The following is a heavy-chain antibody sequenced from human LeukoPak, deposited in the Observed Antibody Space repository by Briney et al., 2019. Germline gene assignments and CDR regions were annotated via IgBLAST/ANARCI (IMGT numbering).Heavy chain of an antibody. CDR1: GFTFSSYW. CDR3: ARGVVYPAWSGPHWSDY. J-gene: IGHJ4*02. D-gene: IGHD3-3*01. V-gene: IGHV3-7*01. Sequence: GSLRLSCAASGFTFSSYWMSWVRQAPGKGPEWVAHIKQDASQEYHVDSVKGRFTISRDNAKNSLYLQMNSLRAEDTAVYYCARGVVYPAWSGPHWSDYWGQGALVTVSS. CDR2: IKQDASQE.